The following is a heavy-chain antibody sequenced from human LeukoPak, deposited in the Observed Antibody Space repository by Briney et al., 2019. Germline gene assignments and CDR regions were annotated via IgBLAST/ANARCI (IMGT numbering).Heavy chain of an antibody. D-gene: IGHD1-14*01. V-gene: IGHV3-23*01. CDR3: AKDFVRYNIQFDY. Sequence: GGSLRLSCAVAGINFNPYTMNWVRQAPGKGLEWVSGIFGNGIEKFYADSVRGRFTISRDNSKNTLYLQMNSLRAEDTALYYCAKDFVRYNIQFDYWGQGTLVTVSS. J-gene: IGHJ4*02. CDR2: IFGNGIEK. CDR1: GINFNPYT.